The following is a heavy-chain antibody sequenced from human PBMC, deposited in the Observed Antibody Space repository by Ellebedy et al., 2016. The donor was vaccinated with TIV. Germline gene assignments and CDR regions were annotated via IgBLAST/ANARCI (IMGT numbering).Heavy chain of an antibody. Sequence: SETLSLTCAVSGDSINSYYWSWIRQPPGKGLEWIGYIYYSGSTNYNPSLKSRVTISVDTSKNQFSLKLSSVTAADTAVYYCARGSRGYGSQGDYWGQGTLVTVSS. CDR3: ARGSRGYGSQGDY. CDR1: GDSINSYY. CDR2: IYYSGST. J-gene: IGHJ4*02. D-gene: IGHD3-10*01. V-gene: IGHV4-59*01.